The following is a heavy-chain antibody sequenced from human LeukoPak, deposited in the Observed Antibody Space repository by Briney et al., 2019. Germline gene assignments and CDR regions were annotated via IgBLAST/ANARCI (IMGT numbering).Heavy chain of an antibody. V-gene: IGHV4-59*01. J-gene: IGHJ4*02. Sequence: SETLSLTCTVPGGSISGGYWSWIRQPPGKGLEWIGYISYSATTNYNPSLKSRVSFSIDTSKNQFSLKLTSVSAADTAVYFCATGHSSGWFDYWGQGTLVSVSS. CDR2: ISYSATT. D-gene: IGHD6-19*01. CDR3: ATGHSSGWFDY. CDR1: GGSISGGY.